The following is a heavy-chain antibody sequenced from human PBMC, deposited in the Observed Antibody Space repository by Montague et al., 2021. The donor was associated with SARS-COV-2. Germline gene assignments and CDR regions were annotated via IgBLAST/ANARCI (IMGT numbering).Heavy chain of an antibody. Sequence: SETLSLTCTVSGGSVSSGSYYWSWIRQPPGKGLQSIGYIYYTGSTNYNPSLQSRVTISVDSSKNQFSARLSSVTAADTAVYDCARISGITSWYYDYWGQGTLVTVSS. CDR2: IYYTGST. D-gene: IGHD1-14*01. J-gene: IGHJ4*02. CDR1: GGSVSSGSYY. V-gene: IGHV4-61*01. CDR3: ARISGITSWYYDY.